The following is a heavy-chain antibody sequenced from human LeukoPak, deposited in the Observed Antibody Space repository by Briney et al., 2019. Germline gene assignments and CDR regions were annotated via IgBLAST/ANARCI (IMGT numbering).Heavy chain of an antibody. D-gene: IGHD3-22*01. Sequence: GGSLRLSCAASGFTFSSYEMNWVRQAPGKGLEWVSYISSSGSTIYYADSVKGRFTISRDNAKNSLYLQMNSLRAEDTAVYYCARRGYYDSSGYYLYFDYWGQGTLVTVSS. J-gene: IGHJ4*02. CDR3: ARRGYYDSSGYYLYFDY. CDR2: ISSSGSTI. CDR1: GFTFSSYE. V-gene: IGHV3-48*03.